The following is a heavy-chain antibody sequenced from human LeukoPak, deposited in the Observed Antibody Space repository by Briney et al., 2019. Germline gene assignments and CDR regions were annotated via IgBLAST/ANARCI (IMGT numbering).Heavy chain of an antibody. CDR3: ARDSIAANYYYMDV. CDR2: ISSSSSYI. V-gene: IGHV3-21*01. J-gene: IGHJ6*03. D-gene: IGHD6-25*01. CDR1: GFTFSGYS. Sequence: GGSLRLSCAASGFTFSGYSMNWVRQAPGKGLEWISSISSSSSYIYYADSVKGRFTISRDNAKNSLYLQMNSLRAEDTAVYYCARDSIAANYYYMDVWGKGTTVTVSS.